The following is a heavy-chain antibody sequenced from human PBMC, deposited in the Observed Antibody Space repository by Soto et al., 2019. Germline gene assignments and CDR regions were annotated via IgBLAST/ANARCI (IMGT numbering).Heavy chain of an antibody. CDR2: ISSSSSYI. D-gene: IGHD1-26*01. CDR3: ARARVGATPTAFDI. CDR1: GFTFSSYS. Sequence: PGGALRLSCAASGFTFSSYSMNWGRRAPGKGLEWVSAISSSSSYIYYADSVKGRFTISRDNAKNSLYLQMNSLRAEDTAVYYCARARVGATPTAFDIWGQGTMVTVSS. V-gene: IGHV3-21*01. J-gene: IGHJ3*02.